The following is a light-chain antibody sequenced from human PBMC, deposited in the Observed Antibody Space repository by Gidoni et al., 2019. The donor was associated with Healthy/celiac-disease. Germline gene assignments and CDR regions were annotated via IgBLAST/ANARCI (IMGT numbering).Light chain of an antibody. J-gene: IGKJ2*01. CDR3: QQYGSSPPYT. V-gene: IGKV3-20*01. CDR2: GAS. Sequence: EIVLTQSPGTLSLSPGERATLSCRASQSVSSSYLTWYQQIPGQAPRLLLNGASSRATGIPDRFSCSGSGTDFTLTISRLEPEDFAVYYCQQYGSSPPYTFGQGTKLEIK. CDR1: QSVSSSY.